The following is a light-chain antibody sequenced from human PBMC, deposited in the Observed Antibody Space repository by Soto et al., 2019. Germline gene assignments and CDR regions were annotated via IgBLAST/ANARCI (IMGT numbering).Light chain of an antibody. CDR1: QGISNY. J-gene: IGKJ1*01. CDR3: QKYNTAPLT. Sequence: DIQMTQSPSSLSASVGDRVTITCRARQGISNYLAWYQQKPGKVPKLLIYAASTLQSGVPSRFSGSGSGTDFTLTISSLHPEDVATYYCQKYNTAPLTFGQGTKVEIK. V-gene: IGKV1-27*01. CDR2: AAS.